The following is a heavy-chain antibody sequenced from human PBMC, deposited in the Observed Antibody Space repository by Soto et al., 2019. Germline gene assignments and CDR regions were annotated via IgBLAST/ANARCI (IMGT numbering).Heavy chain of an antibody. CDR3: ASQGAYYDFWSGYSNYYYYGMDV. D-gene: IGHD3-3*01. Sequence: GGSLRLSCAASGFTFSSYWMHWVRQAPGKGLVWVSRINSDGSSTSYADSVKGRFTISRDNAKNTLYLQMNSLRAEDTAVYYCASQGAYYDFWSGYSNYYYYGMDVWGQGTTVTVSS. CDR2: INSDGSST. J-gene: IGHJ6*02. V-gene: IGHV3-74*01. CDR1: GFTFSSYW.